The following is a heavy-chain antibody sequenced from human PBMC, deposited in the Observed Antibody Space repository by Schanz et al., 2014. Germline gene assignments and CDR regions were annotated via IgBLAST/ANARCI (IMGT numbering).Heavy chain of an antibody. Sequence: QVQLVESGGGVVQPGRSLRLSCAASRFTFNAYDMYWIRQAPGKGLEWVALISHDGSNKNSADSVKGRFTISRDNAKNSLYLQMNSLTAEDTAVYYCAKYGTGKGVSFEYWGQGTLVTVSS. D-gene: IGHD1-26*01. J-gene: IGHJ4*02. V-gene: IGHV3-30*18. CDR1: RFTFNAYD. CDR2: ISHDGSNK. CDR3: AKYGTGKGVSFEY.